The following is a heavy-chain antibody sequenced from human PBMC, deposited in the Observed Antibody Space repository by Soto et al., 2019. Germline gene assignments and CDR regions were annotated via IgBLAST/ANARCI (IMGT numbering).Heavy chain of an antibody. CDR3: ARHLGGEGYYSVVDY. J-gene: IGHJ4*02. D-gene: IGHD3-3*01. V-gene: IGHV5-51*01. CDR1: GYSFTSYW. CDR2: IYPGDSDT. Sequence: EVQLVQSGAEVKKPGESLKISCKGSGYSFTSYWIGWVRQMPGKGLEWMGLIYPGDSDTRYSPSFQGQVTISADKSISPAYLQWSSLKASDTAMYHCARHLGGEGYYSVVDYWGQGTLVTVTS.